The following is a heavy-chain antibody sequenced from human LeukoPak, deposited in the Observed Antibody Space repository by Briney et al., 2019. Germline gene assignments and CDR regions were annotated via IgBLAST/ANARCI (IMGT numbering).Heavy chain of an antibody. D-gene: IGHD3-10*01. V-gene: IGHV3-49*04. Sequence: GGSLRLSCTASGFTFGDYAMSWVRQAPGKGLEWVGFIRSNTYGGIGEYAASVKGRFTISRDDSKSIAYLQMNSLKTEDTAVYYCSRDQYRYNYGSGSSGLFDYWGQGTLVTVSS. CDR3: SRDQYRYNYGSGSSGLFDY. CDR1: GFTFGDYA. CDR2: IRSNTYGGIG. J-gene: IGHJ4*02.